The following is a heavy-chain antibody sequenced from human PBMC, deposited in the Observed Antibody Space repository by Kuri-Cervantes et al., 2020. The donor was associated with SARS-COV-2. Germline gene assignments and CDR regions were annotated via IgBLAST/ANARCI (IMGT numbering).Heavy chain of an antibody. Sequence: LSLTCAASGFTFSSYWMGWVRQAPGKGLEWVANIKQDGSEKYYGDSVKGRFTISRDNAKNSLYLQTNSLRAEDTAVYYCARDGDGYMDYWGQGTLVTVSS. CDR1: GFTFSSYW. J-gene: IGHJ4*02. V-gene: IGHV3-7*01. CDR2: IKQDGSEK. CDR3: ARDGDGYMDY. D-gene: IGHD3-10*01.